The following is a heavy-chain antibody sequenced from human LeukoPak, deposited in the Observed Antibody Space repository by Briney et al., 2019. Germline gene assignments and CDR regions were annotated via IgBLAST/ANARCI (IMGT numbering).Heavy chain of an antibody. D-gene: IGHD1-26*01. Sequence: QPGRSLRLSCAASGFTFSSYAMHWVRQAPGKGLEWVAVISYDGSNKYYADSVKGRFTISRDNSKNSLYLQMNSLRAEDTAVYYCARGENLSYWGQGTLVTVSS. CDR1: GFTFSSYA. J-gene: IGHJ4*02. CDR3: ARGENLSY. V-gene: IGHV3-30-3*01. CDR2: ISYDGSNK.